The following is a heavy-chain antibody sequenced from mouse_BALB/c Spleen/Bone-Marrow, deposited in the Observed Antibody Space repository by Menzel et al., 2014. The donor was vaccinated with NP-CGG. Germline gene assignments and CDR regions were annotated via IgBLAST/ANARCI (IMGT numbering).Heavy chain of an antibody. D-gene: IGHD2-2*01. CDR2: INPNYDST. Sequence: VHVKQSGAELVKPGASVKISCKASGYTFTDYNMDWVKQSHGKSLEWIGDINPNYDSTSYNQKFKGKATLTVDKSSSTACMELRSLTSEDTAVYYCARRDGYDSYFDYWGQGTTLTVSS. J-gene: IGHJ2*01. CDR1: GYTFTDYN. V-gene: IGHV1-18*01. CDR3: ARRDGYDSYFDY.